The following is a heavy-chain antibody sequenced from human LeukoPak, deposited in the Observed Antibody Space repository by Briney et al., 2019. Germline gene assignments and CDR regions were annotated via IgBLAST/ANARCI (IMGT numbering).Heavy chain of an antibody. CDR1: GGSISSGDYY. J-gene: IGHJ4*02. D-gene: IGHD3-10*01. Sequence: SQTLSLTCTVSGGSISSGDYYWSWIRQPPGKGLEWIGYIYYSGSTYYNPSLKSRVIISVDTSKNQFSLKLSSVTAADTAVYYCAREWFGGYFDYWGQGTLVTVSS. CDR3: AREWFGGYFDY. V-gene: IGHV4-30-4*01. CDR2: IYYSGST.